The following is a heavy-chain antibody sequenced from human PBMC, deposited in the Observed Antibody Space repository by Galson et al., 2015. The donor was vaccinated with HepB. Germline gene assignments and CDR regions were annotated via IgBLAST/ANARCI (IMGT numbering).Heavy chain of an antibody. CDR2: ISGSGGST. CDR1: GFTFSSYA. J-gene: IGHJ3*02. Sequence: SLRLSCAASGFTFSSYAMSWVRQAPGKGLEWVSAISGSGGSTYYADSVKGRFTISRDNSKNTLYLQMNSLRAEDAAVYYCAKDLRLLWFGPDSQNDAFDIWGQGTMVTVSS. V-gene: IGHV3-23*01. CDR3: AKDLRLLWFGPDSQNDAFDI. D-gene: IGHD3-10*01.